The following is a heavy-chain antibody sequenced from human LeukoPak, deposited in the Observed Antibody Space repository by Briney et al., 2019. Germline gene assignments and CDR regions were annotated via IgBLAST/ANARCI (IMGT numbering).Heavy chain of an antibody. CDR1: GGSISSSSYY. Sequence: SETLSLTCTVSGGSISSSSYYWGWIRQPPGKGLEWTGSIYYSGSTYYNPSLKSRVTISVDTSKNQFSLKLSSVTAADTAVYYCARTSVAGTGYWGQGTLVTVSS. V-gene: IGHV4-39*01. CDR2: IYYSGST. J-gene: IGHJ4*02. CDR3: ARTSVAGTGY. D-gene: IGHD6-19*01.